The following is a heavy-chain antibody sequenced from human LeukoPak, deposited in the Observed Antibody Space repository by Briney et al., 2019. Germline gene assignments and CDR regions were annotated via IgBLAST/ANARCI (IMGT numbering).Heavy chain of an antibody. CDR1: GFTFDDYA. V-gene: IGHV3-9*01. J-gene: IGHJ4*02. CDR3: AKGDSSGYSPFDY. D-gene: IGHD3-22*01. Sequence: SGGSLRLSCAASGFTFDDYAMHWVRQAPGKGLEWVSGISWNSGSIGYADSVKGRFTISRDNAKNSLYLQMNSLRAEDTALYYCAKGDSSGYSPFDYWGQGTLVTVSS. CDR2: ISWNSGSI.